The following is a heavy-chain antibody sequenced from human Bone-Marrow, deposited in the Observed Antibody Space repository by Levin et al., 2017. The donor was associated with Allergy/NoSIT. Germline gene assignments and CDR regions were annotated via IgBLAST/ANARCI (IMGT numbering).Heavy chain of an antibody. Sequence: LSLTCAASEDIVTYSTVYWVRPAPGKGLEWVASISSSSTYRHYADSVKGRFTISRDTASNSVSLQMNSLRVEDSAIYYCETNGGYSNRGRDYWGQGVTVAVSS. CDR2: ISSSSTYR. D-gene: IGHD6-13*01. CDR1: EDIVTYST. V-gene: IGHV3-21*04. CDR3: ETNGGYSNRGRDY. J-gene: IGHJ4*02.